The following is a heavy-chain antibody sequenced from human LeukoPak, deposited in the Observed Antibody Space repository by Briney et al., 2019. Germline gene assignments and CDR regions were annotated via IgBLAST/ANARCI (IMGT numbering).Heavy chain of an antibody. Sequence: GGSLRLSCAASGFTFSSYWMSWVRQAPGKGLDWVAIIKQDGSEKYYVDSVKGRFTISRDNANNSLYLQMTSLRAEDTAVYYCARHSSDTSESLDHWGQGTLVSVSS. CDR3: ARHSSDTSESLDH. J-gene: IGHJ4*02. V-gene: IGHV3-7*01. D-gene: IGHD3-10*01. CDR2: IKQDGSEK. CDR1: GFTFSSYW.